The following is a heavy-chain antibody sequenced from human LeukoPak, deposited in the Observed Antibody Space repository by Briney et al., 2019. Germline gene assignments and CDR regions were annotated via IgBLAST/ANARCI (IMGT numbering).Heavy chain of an antibody. V-gene: IGHV3-74*01. CDR1: GFTLSTYW. J-gene: IGHJ4*02. Sequence: GGSLRLSCAASGFTLSTYWMHWVRQAPGKGLVWVSHINPDGSTTTYADSVEGRFNISRDNAKTTLSLQMSSVRAEDTAVYYCARVGVGMYHFDHWGQGTLVTVSS. CDR3: ARVGVGMYHFDH. D-gene: IGHD2-2*01. CDR2: INPDGSTT.